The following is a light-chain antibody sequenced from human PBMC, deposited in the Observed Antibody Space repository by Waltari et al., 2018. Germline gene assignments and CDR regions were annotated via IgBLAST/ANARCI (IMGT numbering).Light chain of an antibody. V-gene: IGKV1-12*01. Sequence: DIQMTQSPSSVSASVGDRVPITCRASQPINHWLAWYQQKPGKAPELLISAASTLQRGVPSRFSGSGSGTDFTLSISSLQPEDFATYFCQQGHSFPLTFGQGTKVEIK. CDR1: QPINHW. CDR2: AAS. CDR3: QQGHSFPLT. J-gene: IGKJ1*01.